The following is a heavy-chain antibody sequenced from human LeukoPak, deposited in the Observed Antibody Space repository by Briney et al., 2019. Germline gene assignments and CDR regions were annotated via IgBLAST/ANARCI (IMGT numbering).Heavy chain of an antibody. CDR3: AGAESYYDFWRGYYAHSYGMDV. CDR1: GGSISSYY. Sequence: SETLSLTCTVSGGSISSYYWSWIRQPPGKGLEWIGYIYYSGSTNYNPSLKSRVTISVDTSKNQFSLKLSSVTAADTAVYYCAGAESYYDFWRGYYAHSYGMDVWGQGTTVTVSS. D-gene: IGHD3-3*01. CDR2: IYYSGST. J-gene: IGHJ6*02. V-gene: IGHV4-59*01.